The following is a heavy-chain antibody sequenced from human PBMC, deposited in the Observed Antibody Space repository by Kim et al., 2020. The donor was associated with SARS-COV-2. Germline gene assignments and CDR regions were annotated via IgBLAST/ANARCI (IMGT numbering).Heavy chain of an antibody. D-gene: IGHD2-15*01. J-gene: IGHJ5*02. V-gene: IGHV4-59*01. CDR3: AREVLDCSGGSCLTVWFDP. Sequence: SRVTISVDTSKNQFSLKLSSVTAAETAVYYCAREVLDCSGGSCLTVWFDPWGQGTLVTVSS.